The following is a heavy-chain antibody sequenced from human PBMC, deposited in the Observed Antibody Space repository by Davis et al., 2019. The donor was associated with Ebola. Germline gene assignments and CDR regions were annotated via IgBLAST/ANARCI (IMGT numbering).Heavy chain of an antibody. CDR1: GYSFSNFW. J-gene: IGHJ4*02. D-gene: IGHD5-24*01. CDR2: IYPGDSDT. CDR3: ARGTNAYNPGGYFDS. Sequence: GESLKISCKGFGYSFSNFWIGWVRQMPGEGLEWMGIIYPGDSDTKYSPSFQGRVTISADKSLATAYLQWSSLKASDTAIYYCARGTNAYNPGGYFDSWGQGTLVTVSS. V-gene: IGHV5-51*01.